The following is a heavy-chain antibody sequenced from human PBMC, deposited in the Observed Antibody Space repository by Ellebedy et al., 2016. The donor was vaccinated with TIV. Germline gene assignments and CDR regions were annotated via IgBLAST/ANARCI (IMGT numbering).Heavy chain of an antibody. CDR2: IYHSGST. Sequence: SETLSLXCAVSGGSISSGGYSWSWIRQPPGKGLEWIGYIYHSGSTYYNPSLKSRVTISVDRSKNQFSLKLSSVTAADTAVYYCARDEGGAFDPWGQGTLVTVSS. J-gene: IGHJ5*02. CDR1: GGSISSGGYS. V-gene: IGHV4-30-2*01. CDR3: ARDEGGAFDP. D-gene: IGHD3-16*01.